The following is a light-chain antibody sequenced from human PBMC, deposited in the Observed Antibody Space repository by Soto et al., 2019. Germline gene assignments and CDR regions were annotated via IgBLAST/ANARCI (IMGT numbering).Light chain of an antibody. CDR1: SSDVGGYNY. V-gene: IGLV2-14*01. CDR2: NVS. J-gene: IGLJ2*01. CDR3: SSFTSSHTVL. Sequence: QSALTQPASVSGSPGQSITISCTGTSSDVGGYNYVSWYQQHPGKAPKLIIYNVSNRPSGVSNRFSGSKSGNTASLTISGLQAEDEGHYYCSSFTSSHTVLFGGGTKLTLL.